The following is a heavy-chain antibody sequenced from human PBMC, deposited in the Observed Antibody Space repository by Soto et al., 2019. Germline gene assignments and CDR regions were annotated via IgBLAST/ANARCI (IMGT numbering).Heavy chain of an antibody. V-gene: IGHV3-23*01. J-gene: IGHJ4*02. D-gene: IGHD1-26*01. CDR3: AKDLRPDGKYDLDY. CDR1: GFSFRTYA. Sequence: EVQLLESGGGLAQPGGSLRLSCAASGFSFRTYAMNWVRQAPGKGLEWVSVMVGDGSSSDYADSVRGRFTISRDNSKNTLYLQMNSLRAEDTAVYYCAKDLRPDGKYDLDYWGQVTLVTVSS. CDR2: MVGDGSSS.